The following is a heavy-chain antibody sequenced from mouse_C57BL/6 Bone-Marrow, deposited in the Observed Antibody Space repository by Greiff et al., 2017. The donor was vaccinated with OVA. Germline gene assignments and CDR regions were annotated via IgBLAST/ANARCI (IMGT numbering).Heavy chain of an antibody. V-gene: IGHV1-42*01. D-gene: IGHD3-3*01. Sequence: EVQLQQSGPELVKPGASVKISCKASGYSFTGYYMNWVKQSPEKSLEWIGEINPSTGGTTYNQKFKAKATLTVDKSSSTAYMQLKSLTSEDSAVYYCARWRAHYYDYWGQGTTLTVSS. J-gene: IGHJ2*01. CDR1: GYSFTGYY. CDR2: INPSTGGT. CDR3: ARWRAHYYDY.